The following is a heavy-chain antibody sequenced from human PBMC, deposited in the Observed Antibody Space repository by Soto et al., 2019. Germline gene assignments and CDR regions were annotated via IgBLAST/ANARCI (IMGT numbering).Heavy chain of an antibody. J-gene: IGHJ4*02. V-gene: IGHV3-23*01. D-gene: IGHD3-10*01. CDR2: ISGSGGST. CDR1: GFTFSSYA. CDR3: AKFRPHYYGSGSYDPGEF. Sequence: GGSLRLSCAASGFTFSSYAMSWVRQAPGKGLEWVSAISGSGGSTYYADSVKGRFTISRDNSKNTLYLQMNSLRAEDTAVYYCAKFRPHYYGSGSYDPGEFWGQGTLVTVSS.